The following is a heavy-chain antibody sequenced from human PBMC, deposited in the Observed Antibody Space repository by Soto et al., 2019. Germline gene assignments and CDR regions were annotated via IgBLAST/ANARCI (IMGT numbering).Heavy chain of an antibody. CDR3: ARGDRGAFDL. J-gene: IGHJ3*01. Sequence: EVQLLESGGGLVQPGESLRLSCAASGFTFSYYWMHWVRQAPGMGLVWVSRIHSDGSSTTYADSVKGRFTLSRDNARNTLYLQMNSLRAGDTAVYYCARGDRGAFDLWGQGTVLTVSS. CDR2: IHSDGSST. D-gene: IGHD1-26*01. V-gene: IGHV3-74*01. CDR1: GFTFSYYW.